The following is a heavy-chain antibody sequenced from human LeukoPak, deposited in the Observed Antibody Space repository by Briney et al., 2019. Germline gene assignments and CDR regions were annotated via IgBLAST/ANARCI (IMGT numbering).Heavy chain of an antibody. CDR2: IGISNGNT. J-gene: IGHJ4*01. D-gene: IGHD5-12*01. CDR3: ARDHRYAFDN. Sequence: GGSLRLSCAASGFNLIDYIMNWVRQAPAKGLEWISYIGISNGNTKFADSLQGRFTIPRDKVRKSLYLQVDRLRLEDTAVYYCARDHRYAFDNWGHGTLVTVSS. CDR1: GFNLIDYI. V-gene: IGHV3-48*01.